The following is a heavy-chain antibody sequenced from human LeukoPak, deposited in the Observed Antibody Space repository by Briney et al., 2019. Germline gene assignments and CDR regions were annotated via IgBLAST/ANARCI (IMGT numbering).Heavy chain of an antibody. D-gene: IGHD4-17*01. CDR2: IIDSGDRS. V-gene: IGHV3-23*01. CDR1: GFTFSSYA. Sequence: PGGSLRLSCAASGFTFSSYAMSWVRQAPGKGLDWVSSIIDSGDRSAYADSVKGRFIISRDNSNNMLYLQMNSLRAEDTAVYYCAKDGVTTPYYFDYWGQGTLVTVSS. J-gene: IGHJ4*02. CDR3: AKDGVTTPYYFDY.